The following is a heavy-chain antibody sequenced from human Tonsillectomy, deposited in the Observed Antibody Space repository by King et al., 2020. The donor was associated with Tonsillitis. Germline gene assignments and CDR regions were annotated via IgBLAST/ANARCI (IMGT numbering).Heavy chain of an antibody. V-gene: IGHV1-69*09. CDR1: GGTFSSYA. CDR3: ARGAYYYDSSCYYCDY. Sequence: QLVQSGAEVKKPGSSVKVSCKASGGTFSSYAISWVRQAPGQGLEWMGRIIPILGIANYAQKFQGRVTITAAKSTSTAYMELSSLRSEDTAVYYCARGAYYYDSSCYYCDYWGQGTLVTVSS. J-gene: IGHJ4*02. D-gene: IGHD3-22*01. CDR2: IIPILGIA.